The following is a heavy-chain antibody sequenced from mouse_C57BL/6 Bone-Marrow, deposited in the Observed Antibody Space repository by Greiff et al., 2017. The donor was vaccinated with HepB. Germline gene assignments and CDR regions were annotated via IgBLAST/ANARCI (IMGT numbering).Heavy chain of an antibody. D-gene: IGHD1-1*01. J-gene: IGHJ4*01. CDR2: IWSGGST. CDR3: AKDYYGSSYEDYAMDY. Sequence: QVQLKQSGPGLVQPSQSLSITCTVSGFSLTSYGVHWVRQPPGKGLEWLGVIWSGGSTDYNAAFIYRMSISKDNSKSQVFFKMNSLQADDTPIYYCAKDYYGSSYEDYAMDYWGQGTSVTVSS. V-gene: IGHV2-4*01. CDR1: GFSLTSYG.